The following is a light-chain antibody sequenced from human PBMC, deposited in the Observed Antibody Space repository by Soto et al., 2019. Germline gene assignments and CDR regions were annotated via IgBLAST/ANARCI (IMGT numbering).Light chain of an antibody. J-gene: IGLJ1*01. Sequence: QCSLTQAASVSGSSGQSITISCTGTISDVGGYNYVSWYQQHPGKAPKLMIYEVSNRPSGVSNRFSGSKSGNTASLTISGLQAEDEADYYRRSYTSSSTYVFGTGTKVTVL. CDR3: RSYTSSSTYV. V-gene: IGLV2-14*01. CDR1: ISDVGGYNY. CDR2: EVS.